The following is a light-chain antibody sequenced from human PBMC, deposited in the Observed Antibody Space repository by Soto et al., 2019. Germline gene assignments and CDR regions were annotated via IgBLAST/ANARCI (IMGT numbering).Light chain of an antibody. Sequence: EIVMTQSPATLSVSPGERDTLSCRASQSVDSNLAWYQQKPGQVPRLLIYGASTRATGIPARFSGSGSGTEFTLTISSLQSEDFAVYYCQQYDSWPFTFGPGTKVDIK. CDR1: QSVDSN. CDR2: GAS. CDR3: QQYDSWPFT. J-gene: IGKJ3*01. V-gene: IGKV3-15*01.